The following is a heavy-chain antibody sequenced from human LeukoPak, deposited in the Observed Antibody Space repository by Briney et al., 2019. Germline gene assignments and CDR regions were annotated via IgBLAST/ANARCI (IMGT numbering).Heavy chain of an antibody. CDR2: IYISGRT. J-gene: IGHJ4*02. Sequence: PSETLSLTCIVSGGSISSYYWSWIRPPAGRGLEWIGRIYISGRTNYNPSLKSRVTMSVDTSKNQFSLKLRSVTAADTAVYYCARAGYYYDSSAYAIDYWGQGTLVTVSS. CDR3: ARAGYYYDSSAYAIDY. D-gene: IGHD3-22*01. V-gene: IGHV4-4*07. CDR1: GGSISSYY.